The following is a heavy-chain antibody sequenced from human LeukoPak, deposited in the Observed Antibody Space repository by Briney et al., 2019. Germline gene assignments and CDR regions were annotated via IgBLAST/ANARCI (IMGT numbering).Heavy chain of an antibody. J-gene: IGHJ3*02. CDR3: AREAPGAFDI. Sequence: GGSLRLSCAATGFTFSSYSMNWVRQAPGKGLEWVSSISSSSSYIYYADSVKGRFTISRDNAKNSLYLQMNSLRAEDTAVYYCAREAPGAFDIWGQGTMVTVSS. V-gene: IGHV3-21*01. CDR2: ISSSSSYI. CDR1: GFTFSSYS.